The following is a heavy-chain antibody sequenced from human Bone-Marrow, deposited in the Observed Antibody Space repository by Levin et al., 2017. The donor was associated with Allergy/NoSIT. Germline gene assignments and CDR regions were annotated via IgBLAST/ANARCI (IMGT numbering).Heavy chain of an antibody. CDR1: GFTFRNYA. J-gene: IGHJ6*02. CDR2: ISSSSDIT. D-gene: IGHD5-12*01. V-gene: IGHV3-48*03. Sequence: QRGESLKISCAGSGFTFRNYALNWVRQAPGKALEWLAYISSSSDITHYADSVEGRFTISRDNAKNSVFLQMSSLRAEDTATYYCAKFRCGYGACSYEVSDGMDVWGQGTTVTVSS. CDR3: AKFRCGYGACSYEVSDGMDV.